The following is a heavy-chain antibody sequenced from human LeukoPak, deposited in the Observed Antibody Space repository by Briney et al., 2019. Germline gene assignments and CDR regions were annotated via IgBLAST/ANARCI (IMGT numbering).Heavy chain of an antibody. V-gene: IGHV3-73*01. J-gene: IGHJ1*01. CDR1: GFTFSGSA. CDR3: TSRDSTVTPTGYFQH. D-gene: IGHD4-17*01. CDR2: IRSKANNYAT. Sequence: GGSLRLSCAASGFTFSGSATHWVRQASGKGLEWVGRIRSKANNYATAYAASVKGRFTISRDDSKNTAYLQMNSLKTEDTAVYYCTSRDSTVTPTGYFQHWGQGTLVTVSS.